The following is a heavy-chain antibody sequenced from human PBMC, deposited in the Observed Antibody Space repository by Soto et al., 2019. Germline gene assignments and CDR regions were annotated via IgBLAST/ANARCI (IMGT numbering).Heavy chain of an antibody. J-gene: IGHJ4*02. V-gene: IGHV4-61*01. Sequence: PSETLSLTCTVSGGSVSSSSYYWGWVRQPPGKGLEWIGNVYYSGSTNYNPSLKSRVTISVDTSKNQFSLKLSSVTAADTAVYYCARERYSSGLHWGQGTLVTVSS. CDR2: VYYSGST. CDR3: ARERYSSGLH. CDR1: GGSVSSSSYY. D-gene: IGHD6-19*01.